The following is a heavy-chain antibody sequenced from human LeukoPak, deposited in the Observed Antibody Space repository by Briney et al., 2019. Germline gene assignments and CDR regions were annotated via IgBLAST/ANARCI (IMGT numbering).Heavy chain of an antibody. Sequence: SGGSLRLSCVASGFTFNTYTMNWVRQPPGKGLEWIGEVFHSGSTNFNPSLKSRVTISIDKSKNQFSLEVTSVTAADTAIYYCARDLAVAGTNYFDFWGQGVLVTVSS. J-gene: IGHJ4*02. CDR1: GFTFNTYTM. CDR2: VFHSGST. V-gene: IGHV4-4*02. CDR3: ARDLAVAGTNYFDF. D-gene: IGHD6-19*01.